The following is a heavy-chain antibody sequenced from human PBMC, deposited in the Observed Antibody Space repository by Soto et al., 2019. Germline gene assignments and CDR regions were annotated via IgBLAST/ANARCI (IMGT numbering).Heavy chain of an antibody. V-gene: IGHV4-59*01. CDR2: IYYSGST. Sequence: SETLSLTCTVSGGSISSYYWSWIRQPPGKGLEWIGYIYYSGSTNYNPSLKSRVTISADTSKNQFSLKLSSVTAADTAVYYCARDLLVATTGYGMDVWGQGTTVTVSS. D-gene: IGHD5-12*01. CDR1: GGSISSYY. J-gene: IGHJ6*02. CDR3: ARDLLVATTGYGMDV.